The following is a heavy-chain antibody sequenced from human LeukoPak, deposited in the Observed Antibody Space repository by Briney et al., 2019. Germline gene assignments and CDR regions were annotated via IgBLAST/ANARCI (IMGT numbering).Heavy chain of an antibody. CDR3: ARGLGSYFDYYYYGMDV. D-gene: IGHD1-26*01. J-gene: IGHJ6*02. Sequence: GASVKVSCKASGYTFTSYDINWVRQATGQGLEWMGWMNPNSGNTGYAQKFQGRVTMTRNTSISTAYMELCSLRSEDTAVYYCARGLGSYFDYYYYGMDVWGQGTTVTVSS. V-gene: IGHV1-8*01. CDR1: GYTFTSYD. CDR2: MNPNSGNT.